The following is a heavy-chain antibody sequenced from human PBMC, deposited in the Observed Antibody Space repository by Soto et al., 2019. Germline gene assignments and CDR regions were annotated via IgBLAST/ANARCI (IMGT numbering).Heavy chain of an antibody. CDR1: GGTFNRET. CDR3: AGGGKLGGDLDV. Sequence: QAQLVQSGAEVKKPGSSVKVSCKASGGTFNRETFSWVRQAPGQGLQWMGRIIPVLDLADYAQKFEGRVTITADTSTTTVYLDLSGLGSDDTAVYYCAGGGKLGGDLDVWGKGTPVIVSS. D-gene: IGHD3-10*01. CDR2: IIPVLDLA. J-gene: IGHJ6*04. V-gene: IGHV1-69*02.